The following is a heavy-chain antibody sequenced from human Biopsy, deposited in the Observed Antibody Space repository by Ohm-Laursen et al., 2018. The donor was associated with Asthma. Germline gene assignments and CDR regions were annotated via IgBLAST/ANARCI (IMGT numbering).Heavy chain of an antibody. CDR2: ISYDGSNK. Sequence: SLRLSCAASGFTFSSYAMHWVRQAPGKGLEWVAVISYDGSNKYYADSVKGRFTISRDNSKNTLYLQMNSLRAEDAAVYYCAKAERYFVWYWFDPWGQGTLVTVSS. CDR3: AKAERYFVWYWFDP. J-gene: IGHJ5*02. CDR1: GFTFSSYA. D-gene: IGHD3-9*01. V-gene: IGHV3-30-3*01.